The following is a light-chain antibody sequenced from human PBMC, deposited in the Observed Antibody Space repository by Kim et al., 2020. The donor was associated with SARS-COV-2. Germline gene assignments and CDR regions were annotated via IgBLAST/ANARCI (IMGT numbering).Light chain of an antibody. CDR3: QHYNSYSWT. V-gene: IGKV1-5*03. Sequence: DIQMTQSLFTLSASVGDRVTITCRASQTINSWLAWFQQKPGKAPKLLIYKASNLESGVPSRFSGSGSGTEFTLTISSLQPDDFATYYCQHYNSYSWTFGQGTKVDIK. CDR2: KAS. J-gene: IGKJ1*01. CDR1: QTINSW.